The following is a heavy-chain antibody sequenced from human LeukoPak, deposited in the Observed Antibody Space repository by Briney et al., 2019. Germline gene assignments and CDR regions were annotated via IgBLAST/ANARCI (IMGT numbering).Heavy chain of an antibody. CDR2: IGGSGSNS. V-gene: IGHV3-23*01. CDR3: GRDPNGDYVGAFEF. D-gene: IGHD4-17*01. Sequence: GGSLRVSCVASGFTFSTFAMTWVRQAPGKGLEWVSFIGGSGSNSKYADSVRGRFTTSRDNSKNTLYLQMNRLTAEDTAVYYCGRDPNGDYVGAFEFWGQGTLVSVS. J-gene: IGHJ3*01. CDR1: GFTFSTFA.